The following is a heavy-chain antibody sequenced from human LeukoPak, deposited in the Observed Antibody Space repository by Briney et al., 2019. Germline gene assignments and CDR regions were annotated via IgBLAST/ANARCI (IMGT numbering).Heavy chain of an antibody. CDR2: IYTSGST. CDR1: GGSISSYY. D-gene: IGHD1-26*01. V-gene: IGHV4-4*07. Sequence: PSETLSLPCTVSGGSISSYYWSWIRQPAGKGLEWIGRIYTSGSTNYNASLKSRVSMSVDTSKNQFSLKLSSVTAADTAVFYCARENSGSYRELDYWGQGTLVTVSS. J-gene: IGHJ4*02. CDR3: ARENSGSYRELDY.